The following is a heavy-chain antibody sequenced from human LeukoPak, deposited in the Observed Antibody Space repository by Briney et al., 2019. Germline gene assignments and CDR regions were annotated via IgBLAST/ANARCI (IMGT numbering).Heavy chain of an antibody. CDR2: ISVYNGNT. D-gene: IGHD6-13*01. Sequence: ASVKVSCKASGYTFTGYYMHWVRQAPGQGLEWMGWISVYNGNTNDAQKFQGRVTVTTDTSTNTAYMGLRSLRSDDTAVYYCARTSAYGSSWHSYWGQGTLVTVSS. CDR3: ARTSAYGSSWHSY. V-gene: IGHV1-18*04. J-gene: IGHJ4*02. CDR1: GYTFTGYY.